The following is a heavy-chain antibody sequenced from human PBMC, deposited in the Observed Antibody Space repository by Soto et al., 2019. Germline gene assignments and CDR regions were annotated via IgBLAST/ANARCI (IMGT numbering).Heavy chain of an antibody. J-gene: IGHJ5*02. Sequence: QVQLVQSGAEVKKPGASVKVSCKASGYTFTSYGISWVRQAPGQGLEWMGWISAYNGNTNYAQKLQGRVTMTTDTSTSTAYMELRSLRSDDTAVYYCARAVSGGRGIAAAGTGSRFDPWGQGTLVTVSS. CDR1: GYTFTSYG. V-gene: IGHV1-18*01. CDR2: ISAYNGNT. CDR3: ARAVSGGRGIAAAGTGSRFDP. D-gene: IGHD6-13*01.